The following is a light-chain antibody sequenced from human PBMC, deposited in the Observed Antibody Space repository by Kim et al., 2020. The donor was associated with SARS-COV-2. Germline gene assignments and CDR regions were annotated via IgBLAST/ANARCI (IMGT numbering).Light chain of an antibody. V-gene: IGLV5-37*01. CDR2: YYSDSYK. J-gene: IGLJ3*02. CDR1: IDINVCSYN. CDR3: MIWPSNAWV. Sequence: CTLPIDINVCSYNIYWYRQKPGSPPRYLLYYYSDSYKGQGSGVPSRFSGSKDASANTGILLISGLQSEDEADYYCMIWPSNAWVFGGGTQLTVL.